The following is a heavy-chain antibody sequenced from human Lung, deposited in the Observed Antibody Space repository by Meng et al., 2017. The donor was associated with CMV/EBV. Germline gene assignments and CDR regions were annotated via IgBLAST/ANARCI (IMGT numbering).Heavy chain of an antibody. CDR2: IYSGGST. J-gene: IGHJ6*02. D-gene: IGHD3-3*01. V-gene: IGHV3-53*01. Sequence: GGSXRLXCAASGFTVSSNYMSWVRQAPGKGLEWVSVIYSGGSTYYADSVKGRFTISRDNSKNTLYLQMNSLRAEDTAVYYCARAPYDFWSSYYYGMDVWGQGTXVTVSS. CDR1: GFTVSSNY. CDR3: ARAPYDFWSSYYYGMDV.